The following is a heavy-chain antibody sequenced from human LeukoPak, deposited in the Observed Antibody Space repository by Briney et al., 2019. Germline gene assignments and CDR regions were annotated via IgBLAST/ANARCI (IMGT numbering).Heavy chain of an antibody. J-gene: IGHJ3*02. D-gene: IGHD4-17*01. CDR1: GGSVSSGSYF. Sequence: SSETLSLTCTVSGGSVSSGSYFWSWIRQPPGKGLEWIGYIYYSGSTNYNPSLKSRVTISVDTSMNQFSLKLSSVTAADTAVYYCAREPHDYGAVPGIWGQGTMVTVSS. CDR2: IYYSGST. CDR3: AREPHDYGAVPGI. V-gene: IGHV4-61*01.